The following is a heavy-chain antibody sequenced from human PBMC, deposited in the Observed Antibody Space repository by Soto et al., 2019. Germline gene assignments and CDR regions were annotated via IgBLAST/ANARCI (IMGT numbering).Heavy chain of an antibody. V-gene: IGHV3-73*01. Sequence: EVQLVESGGGLVQPGGSLKLSCAASGFTFSGSAMHWVRQASGKGLEWVGRIRSKSHNYLALYAESVKGRFTISRDDSKNTAYLQLDSLKTDDTAVYYCASVPYDFWSGPEVWGQGTLVTVSS. J-gene: IGHJ4*02. CDR3: ASVPYDFWSGPEV. CDR2: IRSKSHNYLA. D-gene: IGHD3-3*01. CDR1: GFTFSGSA.